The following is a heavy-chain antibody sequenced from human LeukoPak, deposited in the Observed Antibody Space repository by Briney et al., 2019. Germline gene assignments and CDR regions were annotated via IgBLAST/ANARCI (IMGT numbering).Heavy chain of an antibody. Sequence: PSETLSLTCTVSGASISSYYWSWIRQPPGKGLEWIGYIYYSGSTNYSPSLKSRVTISVDTSKNQFSLRLSSVTAADTAVYYCARHRYYYDSSGYYYQPWGQGTLVTVSS. CDR2: IYYSGST. CDR1: GASISSYY. V-gene: IGHV4-59*01. D-gene: IGHD3-22*01. J-gene: IGHJ5*02. CDR3: ARHRYYYDSSGYYYQP.